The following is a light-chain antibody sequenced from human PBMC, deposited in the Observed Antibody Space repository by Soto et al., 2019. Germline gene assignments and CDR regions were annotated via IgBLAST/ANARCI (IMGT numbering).Light chain of an antibody. Sequence: QSVLTQPASMSGSPGQSITISCTGTSIDVGCYNYVSWYQQHPGKAPKLMIYEVSNRPSGVSNRFSGSKSGNTASLTISGLQAEDEADYYCSSYTSSSIPWVFGGGTKLTVL. V-gene: IGLV2-14*01. CDR2: EVS. CDR1: SIDVGCYNY. J-gene: IGLJ3*02. CDR3: SSYTSSSIPWV.